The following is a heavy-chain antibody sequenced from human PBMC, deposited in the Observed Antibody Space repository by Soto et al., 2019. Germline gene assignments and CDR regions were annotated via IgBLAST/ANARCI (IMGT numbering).Heavy chain of an antibody. D-gene: IGHD3-22*01. CDR3: ARVSGFGHLRDYYDSSGSFVDY. Sequence: GGALRLGCAASVFTFSIYIMDWVRQAPGKGLDLVSSISSSSSYIYYADSVKGRFTISRDNAKNSLYLQMNSLRADDTAVYYCARVSGFGHLRDYYDSSGSFVDYWGQGTMVTVSS. CDR1: VFTFSIYI. CDR2: ISSSSSYI. J-gene: IGHJ4*02. V-gene: IGHV3-21*01.